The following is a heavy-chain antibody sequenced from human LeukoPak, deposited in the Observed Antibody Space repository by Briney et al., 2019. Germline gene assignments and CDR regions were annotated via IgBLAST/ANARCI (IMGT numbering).Heavy chain of an antibody. J-gene: IGHJ4*02. Sequence: VASVKVSCKASGGTFSSYAISWVRQAPGQGLEWMGGIIPIFGTANYAQKFQGRVTITADESTSTAYMELSSLRSEDTAVYYCARVAYDSSGYYFPFDYWGQGTLVTVSS. CDR3: ARVAYDSSGYYFPFDY. CDR2: IIPIFGTA. V-gene: IGHV1-69*13. CDR1: GGTFSSYA. D-gene: IGHD3-22*01.